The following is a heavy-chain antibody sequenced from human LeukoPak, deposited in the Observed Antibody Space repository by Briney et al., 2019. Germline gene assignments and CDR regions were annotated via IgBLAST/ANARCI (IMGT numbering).Heavy chain of an antibody. Sequence: PSETLSLTCTVSGGSISSGGYYWSWIRQHPGKGLEWIGYIYYSGSTYYNPSLKSRVTTSVDTSKNQFSLKLSSVTAADTAVYYCVRGTTQLAAAGWSYYYYYGMDVWGQGTTVTVSS. CDR3: VRGTTQLAAAGWSYYYYYGMDV. J-gene: IGHJ6*02. CDR1: GGSISSGGYY. CDR2: IYYSGST. D-gene: IGHD6-13*01. V-gene: IGHV4-31*03.